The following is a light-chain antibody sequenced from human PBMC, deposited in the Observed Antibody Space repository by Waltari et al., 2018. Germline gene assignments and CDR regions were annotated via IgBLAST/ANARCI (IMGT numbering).Light chain of an antibody. CDR3: CSYAGSRKV. V-gene: IGLV2-11*01. J-gene: IGLJ2*01. CDR1: NDDVGGYTY. Sequence: QSALTQPRSVSASPGQSVTIPCTGINDDVGGYTYVSWYLQHPGQAPKLLIYDVNKRPSGVPGRFSGSSAGSTASLTIAGLQTEDEAHYYCCSYAGSRKVFGGGTKLTVL. CDR2: DVN.